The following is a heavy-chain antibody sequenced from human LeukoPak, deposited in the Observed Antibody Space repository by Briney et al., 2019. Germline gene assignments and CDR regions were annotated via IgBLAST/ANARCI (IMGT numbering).Heavy chain of an antibody. V-gene: IGHV3-23*01. CDR3: AKESGALGAPLYDY. Sequence: PGGSLRLSCGASGFIFRSYAMSWVRQAPGEGLEWVSGISDNGGGRYYADSVKGRFTISRDNSKNMLYLQMNSLRAEDTAVYYCAKESGALGAPLYDYWGRGILVTASS. J-gene: IGHJ4*02. D-gene: IGHD4/OR15-4a*01. CDR1: GFIFRSYA. CDR2: ISDNGGGR.